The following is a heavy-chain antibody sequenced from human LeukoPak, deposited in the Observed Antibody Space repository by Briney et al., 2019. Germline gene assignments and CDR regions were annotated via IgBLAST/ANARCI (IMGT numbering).Heavy chain of an antibody. D-gene: IGHD1-7*01. CDR2: MNPNSGGT. Sequence: ASVKVSCKASGYTFTGYYLHWVRQAPGQGPEWMGWMNPNSGGTNYAQKFQGRVTMTRDTSINTAYMELNRLTSDDTAMYYCARVRRITRTPGDYYYYMDGWGKGTTVTVSS. J-gene: IGHJ6*03. CDR1: GYTFTGYY. CDR3: ARVRRITRTPGDYYYYMDG. V-gene: IGHV1-2*02.